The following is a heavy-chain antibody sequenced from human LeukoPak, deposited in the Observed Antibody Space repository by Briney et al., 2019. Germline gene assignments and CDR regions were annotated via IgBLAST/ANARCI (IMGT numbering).Heavy chain of an antibody. V-gene: IGHV1-2*02. J-gene: IGHJ5*02. CDR2: INPNSGGT. CDR3: ARGIAVAGNLNWFDP. CDR1: GYTFTGYY. Sequence: PQASVKVSCKASGYTFTGYYMHWVRQAPGQGLEWMGWINPNSGGTNYAQKFQGRVTMTRDTSISTAYMELSRLRSDGTAVYYCARGIAVAGNLNWFDPWGQGTLVTVSS. D-gene: IGHD6-19*01.